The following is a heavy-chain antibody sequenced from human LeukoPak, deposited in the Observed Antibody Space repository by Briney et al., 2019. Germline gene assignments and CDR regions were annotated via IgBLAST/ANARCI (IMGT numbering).Heavy chain of an antibody. J-gene: IGHJ4*02. CDR1: GGSITGYY. V-gene: IGHV4-34*01. CDR2: IRYTGAT. Sequence: PSETLSLTCAVYGGSITGYYWSWIRQTPGRGLEWVGEIRYTGATSYNPSLKGRATISTDTSKNQFSLRLSSVTAADTAVYYCARGNILTGYCFDFWGQGALVTVSS. CDR3: ARGNILTGYCFDF. D-gene: IGHD3-9*01.